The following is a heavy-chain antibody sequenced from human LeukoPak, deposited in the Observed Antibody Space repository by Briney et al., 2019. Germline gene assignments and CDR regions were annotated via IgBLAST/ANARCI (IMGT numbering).Heavy chain of an antibody. V-gene: IGHV4-34*01. CDR2: INNSGST. CDR3: ACPGDYYDSSGYSPFDY. D-gene: IGHD3-22*01. Sequence: SETLSLTCAVYGGSFSGYYWSWIRQPPGKGLEWIGEINNSGSTNYNPSLKSRVTISVDTSKNQFSLKLSSVTAADTAVYYCACPGDYYDSSGYSPFDYWGQGTLVTVSS. CDR1: GGSFSGYY. J-gene: IGHJ4*02.